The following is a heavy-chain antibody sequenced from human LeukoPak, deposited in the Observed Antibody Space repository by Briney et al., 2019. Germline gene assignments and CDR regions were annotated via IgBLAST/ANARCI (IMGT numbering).Heavy chain of an antibody. J-gene: IGHJ6*02. V-gene: IGHV3-30-3*01. CDR2: ISYDGSNK. Sequence: PGGSLRLSCAASGFTFSSYAMHWVRQAPGKGLEWVAVISYDGSNKYYADSVKGRFTISRDNSKNTLYLQMNSLRAEDTAVYYCARDGIVVVPAARPYYYYGMDVWGQGTTVTVSS. CDR3: ARDGIVVVPAARPYYYYGMDV. CDR1: GFTFSSYA. D-gene: IGHD2-2*01.